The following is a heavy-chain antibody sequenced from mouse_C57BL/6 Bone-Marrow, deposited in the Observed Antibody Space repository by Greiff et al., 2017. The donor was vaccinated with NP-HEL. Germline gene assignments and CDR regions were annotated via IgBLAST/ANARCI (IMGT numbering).Heavy chain of an antibody. CDR3: ARLGYYGSSYLDY. CDR1: GYTFTDYY. CDR2: INPNNGGT. V-gene: IGHV1-26*01. Sequence: VQLQQSGPELVKPGASVKISCKASGYTFTDYYMNWVKQSHGKSLEWIGDINPNNGGTSYNQKFKGKATLTVDKSSSTAYMELRSLTSEDSAVYYCARLGYYGSSYLDYWGQGTTLTVSS. D-gene: IGHD1-1*01. J-gene: IGHJ2*01.